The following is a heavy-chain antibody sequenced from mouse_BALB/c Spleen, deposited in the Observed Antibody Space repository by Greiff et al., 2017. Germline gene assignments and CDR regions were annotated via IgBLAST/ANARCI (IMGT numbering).Heavy chain of an antibody. D-gene: IGHD2-4*01. CDR1: GFTFSDYY. V-gene: IGHV5-4*02. J-gene: IGHJ4*01. CDR2: ISDGGSYT. Sequence: EVQVVESGGGLVKPGGSLKLSCAASGFTFSDYYMYWVRQTPEKRLEWVATISDGGSYTYYPDSVKGRFTISRDNAKNNLYLQMSSLKSEDTAMYYCARDPLGLDYDHAMDYWGQGTSVTVSS. CDR3: ARDPLGLDYDHAMDY.